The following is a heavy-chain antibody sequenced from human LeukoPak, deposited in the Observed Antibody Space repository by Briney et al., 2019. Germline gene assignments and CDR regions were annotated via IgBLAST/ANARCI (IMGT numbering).Heavy chain of an antibody. CDR3: AREGRSAGYYDSSGYYPLDAFDI. CDR1: GYTFTSYY. V-gene: IGHV1-46*01. D-gene: IGHD3-22*01. Sequence: ASVTVSCKASGYTFTSYYMHWVRQAPGQGLEWMGIINPSGGSTSYAQKFQGRVTMTRDTSTSTVYMELSSLRSEDTAVYYCAREGRSAGYYDSSGYYPLDAFDIWGQGTMVTVSS. CDR2: INPSGGST. J-gene: IGHJ3*02.